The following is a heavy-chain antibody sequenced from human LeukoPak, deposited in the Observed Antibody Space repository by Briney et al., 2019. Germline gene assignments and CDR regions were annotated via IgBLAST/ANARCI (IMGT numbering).Heavy chain of an antibody. CDR3: ARVRHYDSSGPGY. Sequence: PGGSLRLSCAASGFTFNSYWMSWVRQAPGKGLEWVSSISSSSSYIYYADSVKGRFTISRDNAKNSLYLQMNSLRAEDTAVYYCARVRHYDSSGPGYWGQGTLVTVSS. V-gene: IGHV3-21*01. CDR2: ISSSSSYI. D-gene: IGHD3-22*01. J-gene: IGHJ4*02. CDR1: GFTFNSYW.